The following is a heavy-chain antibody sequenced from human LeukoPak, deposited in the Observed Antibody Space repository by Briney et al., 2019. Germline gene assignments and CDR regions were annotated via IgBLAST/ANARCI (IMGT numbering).Heavy chain of an antibody. CDR3: AKDGPLVVTAPGHY. CDR1: GFTFSSYA. CDR2: ISGSGGST. V-gene: IGHV3-23*01. Sequence: PGGSLRLSCAASGFTFSSYAMSWVRQAPGKGLEWVSAISGSGGSTYYADSVKGQFTISRDNSKNTLYLQMNSLRAEDTAVYYCAKDGPLVVTAPGHYWGQGTLVTVSS. D-gene: IGHD2-21*02. J-gene: IGHJ4*02.